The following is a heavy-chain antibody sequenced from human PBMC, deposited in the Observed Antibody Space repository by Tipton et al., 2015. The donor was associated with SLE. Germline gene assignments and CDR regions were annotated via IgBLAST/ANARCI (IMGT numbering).Heavy chain of an antibody. J-gene: IGHJ6*04. CDR2: LFYTGST. Sequence: TLSLTCTVSGDSITSYYWNWIRQPPGRGLEWIGSLFYTGSTYYNSSLESRVTISVDTSKNQFSLKLSSVTAADTAVYYCARESWRGAQIGLDVWGKGTTVTISS. CDR1: GDSITSYY. V-gene: IGHV4-59*12. CDR3: ARESWRGAQIGLDV. D-gene: IGHD2-21*01.